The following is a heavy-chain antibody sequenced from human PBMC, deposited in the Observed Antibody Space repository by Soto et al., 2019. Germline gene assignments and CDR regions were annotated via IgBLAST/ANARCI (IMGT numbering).Heavy chain of an antibody. D-gene: IGHD2-15*01. CDR2: IYYSGST. CDR3: ARVVAATLRFDY. Sequence: TLSLTCTVSGGSISSGGYYWSWIRQHPGKGLEWIGYIYYSGSTYYNPSLKSRVTISVDTSKNQFSLKLSSVTAADTAVYYCARVVAATLRFDYWGQGTLVIVSS. J-gene: IGHJ4*02. V-gene: IGHV4-31*03. CDR1: GGSISSGGYY.